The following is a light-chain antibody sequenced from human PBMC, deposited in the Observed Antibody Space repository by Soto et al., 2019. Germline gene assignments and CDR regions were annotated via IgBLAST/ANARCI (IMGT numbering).Light chain of an antibody. V-gene: IGKV2-28*01. CDR1: QSLLHSNGYNY. J-gene: IGKJ2*01. CDR3: MQALKTPYT. CDR2: LGS. Sequence: DIVMTQSPLSLPVTPGEPASISCRSSQSLLHSNGYNYLDWYLQKPGQSPQLLIYLGSNRASGVPDRFSGSGSGTDFTLKISSVQAEDVAVYYCMQALKTPYTFGQGTKLEIK.